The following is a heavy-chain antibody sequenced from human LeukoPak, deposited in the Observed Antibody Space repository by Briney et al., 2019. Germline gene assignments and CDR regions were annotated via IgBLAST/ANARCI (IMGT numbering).Heavy chain of an antibody. CDR3: ARDPNSSIGDFQH. V-gene: IGHV3-21*01. CDR1: GFTFSSYS. Sequence: GGSPRLSCAASGFTFSSYSMNWVRQAPGKGLEWVSSISSSSSYIYYADSVKGRFTISRDNAKNSLYLQMNSLRAEDTAVYYCARDPNSSIGDFQHWGQGTLVTVSS. D-gene: IGHD6-13*01. CDR2: ISSSSSYI. J-gene: IGHJ1*01.